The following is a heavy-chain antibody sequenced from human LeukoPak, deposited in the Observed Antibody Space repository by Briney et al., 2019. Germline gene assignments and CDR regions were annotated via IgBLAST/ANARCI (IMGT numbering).Heavy chain of an antibody. J-gene: IGHJ4*02. CDR1: GFTFSSYG. V-gene: IGHV3-30*18. CDR3: AKDFWSGYSSVGY. D-gene: IGHD3-3*01. CDR2: ISYDGSNK. Sequence: GGSLRLSCAASGFTFSSYGMHWVRQAPGKGLEWVAVISYDGSNKYYADSVKGRFTISRDNSKNTLYLQMNSLRAEDTAVYYCAKDFWSGYSSVGYWGQGTLVTVSS.